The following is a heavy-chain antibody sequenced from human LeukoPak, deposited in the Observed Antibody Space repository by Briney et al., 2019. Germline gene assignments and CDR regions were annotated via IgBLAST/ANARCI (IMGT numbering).Heavy chain of an antibody. Sequence: NPSETLSLTCTVSGGSVSSGSYYWSWIRQPPGKGLEWIGYIYYSGSTNYNPSLKSRVTISVDTSKNQFSLKLSSVTAADTAVYYCARDGWTHYYYYGMDVWGQGTTVTVSS. CDR3: ARDGWTHYYYYGMDV. V-gene: IGHV4-61*01. CDR2: IYYSGST. D-gene: IGHD2-15*01. J-gene: IGHJ6*02. CDR1: GGSVSSGSYY.